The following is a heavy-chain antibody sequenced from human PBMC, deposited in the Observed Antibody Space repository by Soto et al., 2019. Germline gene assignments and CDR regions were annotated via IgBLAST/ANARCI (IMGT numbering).Heavy chain of an antibody. D-gene: IGHD4-17*01. CDR3: ARDGLRWYAESYYYYYGMDV. CDR1: GFTFSSYA. V-gene: IGHV3-30-3*01. Sequence: QVQLVESGGGVVQPGRSLRLSCAASGFTFSSYAMHWVRQAPGKGLEWVAVISYDGSNKYYADSVKGRFTISRDNSKNTLYLQMNSLRAEDTAVYYCARDGLRWYAESYYYYYGMDVWGQGTTVTVSS. CDR2: ISYDGSNK. J-gene: IGHJ6*02.